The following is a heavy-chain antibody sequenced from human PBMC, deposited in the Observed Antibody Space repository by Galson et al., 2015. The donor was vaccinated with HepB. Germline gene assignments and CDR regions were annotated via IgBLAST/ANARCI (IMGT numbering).Heavy chain of an antibody. CDR3: AKDSLLTMVRGVYHPFDY. V-gene: IGHV3-23*01. J-gene: IGHJ4*02. CDR2: ISGSGGST. D-gene: IGHD3-10*01. CDR1: GFTFSSYA. Sequence: SLRLSCAASGFTFSSYAMSWVRQAPGKGLEWVSAISGSGGSTYYADSVKGRFTISRDNSKNTLYLQMNSLRAGDTAVYYCAKDSLLTMVRGVYHPFDYWGQGTLVTVSS.